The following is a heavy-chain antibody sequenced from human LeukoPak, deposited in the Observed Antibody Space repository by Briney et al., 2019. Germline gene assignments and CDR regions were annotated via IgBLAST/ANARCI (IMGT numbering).Heavy chain of an antibody. V-gene: IGHV5-51*01. CDR1: GYGFSSLC. CDR3: ARGNTNFEY. D-gene: IGHD2-8*01. CDR2: IYSGDSDN. J-gene: IGHJ4*02. Sequence: WESLKISCTASGYGFSSLCMDWVRQVPGKGLEWMGFIYSGDSDNRYSPSFKGQVTISVYKSIGTAYLQWSSLKASDTAMYYCARGNTNFEYWGQGTLVTVSS.